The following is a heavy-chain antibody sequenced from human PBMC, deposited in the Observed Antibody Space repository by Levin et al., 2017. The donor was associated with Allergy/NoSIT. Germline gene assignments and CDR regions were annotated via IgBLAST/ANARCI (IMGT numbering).Heavy chain of an antibody. CDR2: INHSGST. D-gene: IGHD3-22*01. CDR3: ARGPPVDYYDRSGFYYPFDH. J-gene: IGHJ4*02. CDR1: GGSFSNYY. Sequence: SQTLSLTCAVYGGSFSNYYWSWIRQAPGKGLEWIGEINHSGSTNYNPSLKSRVTIAVDTSKNHFSLKLNSVTAADTAVYYCARGPPVDYYDRSGFYYPFDHWGQGTLVTVSS. V-gene: IGHV4-34*01.